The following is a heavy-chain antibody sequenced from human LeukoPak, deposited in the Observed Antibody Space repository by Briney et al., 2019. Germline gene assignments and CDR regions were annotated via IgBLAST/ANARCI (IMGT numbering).Heavy chain of an antibody. CDR3: ATEDPKVGATVR. Sequence: GASVKVSCKVSVYTLTELSMQWVRQAPGKGLEWMGGFDPEDGETIYAQKFQGRVTMTEDTSTDTVYMELSSLRSEDTAVYYCATEDPKVGATVRWGQGTLVTVSS. V-gene: IGHV1-24*01. CDR2: FDPEDGET. CDR1: VYTLTELS. D-gene: IGHD1-26*01. J-gene: IGHJ4*02.